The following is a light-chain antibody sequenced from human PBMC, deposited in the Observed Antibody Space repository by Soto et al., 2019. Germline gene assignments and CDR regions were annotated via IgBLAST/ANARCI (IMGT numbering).Light chain of an antibody. CDR1: SSNIGSNY. Sequence: QSVLTQPPSASGTPGQRVTISCSGSSSNIGSNYVYWYQQLPGTAPKLLIYRNNQRPSGVPDRFSGSKSGTSASLAISELRSEDEADYYCAAWDDSLSRWVFGGGTKLTVL. CDR3: AAWDDSLSRWV. CDR2: RNN. V-gene: IGLV1-47*01. J-gene: IGLJ3*02.